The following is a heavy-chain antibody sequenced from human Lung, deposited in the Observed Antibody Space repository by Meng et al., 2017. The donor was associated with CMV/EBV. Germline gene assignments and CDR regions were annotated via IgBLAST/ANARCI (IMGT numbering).Heavy chain of an antibody. CDR3: ARSSSR. CDR1: GFTFSTDW. D-gene: IGHD6-6*01. CDR2: INPDGSAK. Sequence: SLKISCAASGFTFSTDWMTWVRQAPGKGLEWVANINPDGSAKYYVDSVKGRFTISRDNAMNSLYLQMNSLRAEDTAVYYCARSSSRWGQGTLVTVSS. J-gene: IGHJ4*02. V-gene: IGHV3-7*01.